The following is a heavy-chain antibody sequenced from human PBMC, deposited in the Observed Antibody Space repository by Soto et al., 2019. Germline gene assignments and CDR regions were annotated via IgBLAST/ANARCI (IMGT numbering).Heavy chain of an antibody. CDR2: FDPEDGET. V-gene: IGHV1-24*01. CDR1: GYTLTELS. Sequence: ASVKVSCKVSGYTLTELSMHWVRQAPGKRLEWMGDFDPEDGETIYAQKFQGRVTMTEDTSTDTAYMELSSLRSEDTAVYFCASTSSSWYKMPYDAFDIWGQGTMVTVSS. CDR3: ASTSSSWYKMPYDAFDI. J-gene: IGHJ3*02. D-gene: IGHD6-13*01.